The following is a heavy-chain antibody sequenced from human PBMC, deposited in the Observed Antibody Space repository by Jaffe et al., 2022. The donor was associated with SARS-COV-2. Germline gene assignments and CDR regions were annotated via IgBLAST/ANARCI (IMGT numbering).Heavy chain of an antibody. CDR2: ISYDGSNK. Sequence: QVQLVESGGGVVQPGRSLRLSCAASGFTFSSNAMHWVRQAPGKGLEWVAVISYDGSNKYYADSVKGRFTISRDNSKNTLFLQMNSLRAEDTAVYYCARDRHYDILTGYYRGGLDYWGQGTLVTVSS. V-gene: IGHV3-30*04. J-gene: IGHJ4*02. D-gene: IGHD3-9*01. CDR1: GFTFSSNA. CDR3: ARDRHYDILTGYYRGGLDY.